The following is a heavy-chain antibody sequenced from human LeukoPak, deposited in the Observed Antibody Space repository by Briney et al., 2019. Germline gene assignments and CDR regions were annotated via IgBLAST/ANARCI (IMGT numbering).Heavy chain of an antibody. CDR3: ARGRQMSINWYFDL. D-gene: IGHD3-10*01. Sequence: ASVKVSCKTSGYTFTAHDIFWVRQAAGQGLEWMGWMNPKSGSTAYAQKVQGRVTFTRNTSITTAYLDLTTLRYEDTAMYYCARGRQMSINWYFDLWGRGTQVTVDS. J-gene: IGHJ2*01. V-gene: IGHV1-8*03. CDR1: GYTFTAHD. CDR2: MNPKSGST.